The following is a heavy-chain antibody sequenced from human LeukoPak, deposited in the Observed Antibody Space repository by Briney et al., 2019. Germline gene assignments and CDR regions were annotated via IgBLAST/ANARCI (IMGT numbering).Heavy chain of an antibody. Sequence: SETLSLTCTVSGGSISSYYWSWIRQPPGKGLEWIGYIYYSGSTNYNPSLKSRVTISVDTSKNQFSLKLSSLTAADTAVYYCARNRYSSSWYRSDYWGQGTLVTVSS. CDR1: GGSISSYY. D-gene: IGHD6-13*01. CDR2: IYYSGST. J-gene: IGHJ4*02. CDR3: ARNRYSSSWYRSDY. V-gene: IGHV4-59*01.